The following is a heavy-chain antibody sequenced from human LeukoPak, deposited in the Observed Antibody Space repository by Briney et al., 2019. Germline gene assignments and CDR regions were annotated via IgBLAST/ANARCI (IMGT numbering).Heavy chain of an antibody. CDR3: ARGKWELPVPRAFDI. V-gene: IGHV1-69*05. Sequence: GASVKVSCKASGGTFSSYAISWVRQAPGQGLEWMGGIIPIFGTANYAQKFQGRVTMTRNTSISTVYMELSSLRSEDTAVYYCARGKWELPVPRAFDIWGQGTMVTVSS. CDR1: GGTFSSYA. J-gene: IGHJ3*02. CDR2: IIPIFGTA. D-gene: IGHD1-26*01.